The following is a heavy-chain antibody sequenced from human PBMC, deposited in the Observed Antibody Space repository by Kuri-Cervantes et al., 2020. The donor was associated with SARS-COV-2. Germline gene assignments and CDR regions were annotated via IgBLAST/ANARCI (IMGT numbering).Heavy chain of an antibody. CDR2: IIPIFGTA. Sequence: SVKVSCKASGGTFSSYAISWVRQAPGQGLEWMGGIIPIFGTANYAQKFNDRVTISADESTSTTFLGLNALRSEDTAIYYCAGSSRGATGGDYWGQGSLVTVSS. CDR3: AGSSRGATGGDY. J-gene: IGHJ4*02. CDR1: GGTFSSYA. V-gene: IGHV1-69*13. D-gene: IGHD1-26*01.